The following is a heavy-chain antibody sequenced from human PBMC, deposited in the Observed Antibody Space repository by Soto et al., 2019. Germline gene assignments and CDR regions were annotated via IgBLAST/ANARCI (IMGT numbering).Heavy chain of an antibody. CDR1: GGSISSRSYY. Sequence: QLQLQESGPGLVKPSETLSLTCILSGGSISSRSYYWGWIRQSPGKGLEWIGSISYSGSTYYNPSLRSRVTISVDTSKDQFSLQLTSVXAXXXXVXXCXRHRXAXXXXXDSFEDFYGIDVWGQGSTVTVSS. V-gene: IGHV4-39*01. CDR2: ISYSGST. D-gene: IGHD2-21*01. CDR3: XRHRXAXXXXXDSFEDFYGIDV. J-gene: IGHJ6*02.